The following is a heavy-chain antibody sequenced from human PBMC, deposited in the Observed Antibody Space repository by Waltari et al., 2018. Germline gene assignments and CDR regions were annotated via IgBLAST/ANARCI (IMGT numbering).Heavy chain of an antibody. J-gene: IGHJ4*02. D-gene: IGHD5-12*01. CDR1: GYSIISGYY. CDR3: ARVEDKGATPHFDY. Sequence: QVQLQESGPGLLKLSETLSLTCPVSGYSIISGYYWGWIRQPPGKGLEWIGRIYHSGSTYYVATPKSRVTMTVGTAKTQFSLKLSSVTAADAAVYYCARVEDKGATPHFDYWGQGTLVTVSS. CDR2: IYHSGST. V-gene: IGHV4-38-2*02.